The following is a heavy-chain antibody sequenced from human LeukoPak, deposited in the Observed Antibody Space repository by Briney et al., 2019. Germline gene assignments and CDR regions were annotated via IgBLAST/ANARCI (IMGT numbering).Heavy chain of an antibody. CDR3: ARDLGVRFLEWFCDY. D-gene: IGHD3-3*01. CDR2: ISSNGGST. J-gene: IGHJ4*02. V-gene: IGHV3-64*01. CDR1: GFTFSSYA. Sequence: PGGSLRLSCAASGFTFSSYAMHWVRQAPGKGLEYVPAISSNGGSTYYANSVKGRFTISRDNSKNTLYLQMGSLRAEDMAVYYCARDLGVRFLEWFCDYWGQGTLVTVSS.